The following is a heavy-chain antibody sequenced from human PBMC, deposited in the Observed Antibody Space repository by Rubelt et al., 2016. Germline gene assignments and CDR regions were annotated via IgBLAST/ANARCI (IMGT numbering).Heavy chain of an antibody. Sequence: QVQLQESGPGLVKPSETLSLTCTVSGGSISSYYWSWIRQPPGKGLEWIGSIYYSGSTYYNPSLKSRVTISVDTSKNQFSLKLSSVTAAYTAVYYCARQVLAAFSYYYYMDVWGKGTTVTVSS. CDR2: IYYSGST. D-gene: IGHD2-15*01. CDR3: ARQVLAAFSYYYYMDV. CDR1: GGSISSYY. J-gene: IGHJ6*03. V-gene: IGHV4-59*04.